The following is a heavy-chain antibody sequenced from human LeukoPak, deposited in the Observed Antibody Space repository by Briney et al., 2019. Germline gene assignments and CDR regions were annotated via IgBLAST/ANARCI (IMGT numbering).Heavy chain of an antibody. CDR2: IYPDDSDT. D-gene: IGHD4-17*01. J-gene: IGHJ6*03. V-gene: IGHV5-51*01. Sequence: WESLKISCKGSGYSFTNYWIGWVRQMPGKGLEWMGIIYPDDSDTRYSPSFQGQVTISADKSISTAYLQWSSLKASDTAMYYCASQGLRSDYYYYYMDVWGKGTTVTVSS. CDR1: GYSFTNYW. CDR3: ASQGLRSDYYYYYMDV.